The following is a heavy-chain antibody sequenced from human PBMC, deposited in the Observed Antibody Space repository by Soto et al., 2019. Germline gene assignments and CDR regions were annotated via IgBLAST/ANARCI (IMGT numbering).Heavy chain of an antibody. J-gene: IGHJ1*01. Sequence: QVQLLESGGGMVQPGASLRLSCTASGFTFSTYVMHWVRQDPGKGLQWVAGISHDGNSQHYADSVKGRFTISRDNAKNTMYLQMNSLGPEDTAIYYCAREDYSSGHAGTFEQWGQGTLVTVSS. CDR1: GFTFSTYV. CDR3: AREDYSSGHAGTFEQ. V-gene: IGHV3-30-3*01. D-gene: IGHD3-22*01. CDR2: ISHDGNSQ.